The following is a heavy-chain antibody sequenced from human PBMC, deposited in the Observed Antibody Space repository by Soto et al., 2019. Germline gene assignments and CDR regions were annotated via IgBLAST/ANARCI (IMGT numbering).Heavy chain of an antibody. D-gene: IGHD2-15*01. CDR3: ARVLRYCSGGSCSKPDWFDP. CDR2: VYYSGST. Sequence: PSETLSLTCTVSGGSISSGGYYWSWIRQHPGKGLEWIGYVYYSGSTYYNPSLKSRVTISVDTSKNQFSLKLSSVTAADTAVYYCARVLRYCSGGSCSKPDWFDPWGQGTLVTVSS. CDR1: GGSISSGGYY. J-gene: IGHJ5*02. V-gene: IGHV4-31*03.